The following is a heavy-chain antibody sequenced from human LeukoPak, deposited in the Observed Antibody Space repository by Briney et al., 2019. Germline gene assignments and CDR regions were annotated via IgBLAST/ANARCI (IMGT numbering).Heavy chain of an antibody. D-gene: IGHD5-18*01. J-gene: IGHJ6*02. V-gene: IGHV3-21*01. Sequence: GGSLRLSCAASGFTFNTYAMSWVRQAPGKGLEWVSSISSSSSYIYYADSVKGRFTISRHNAKNSLYLQMNSLRAEDTAVYCCARDGYGIYGMDVWGQGTTVTVSS. CDR1: GFTFNTYA. CDR2: ISSSSSYI. CDR3: ARDGYGIYGMDV.